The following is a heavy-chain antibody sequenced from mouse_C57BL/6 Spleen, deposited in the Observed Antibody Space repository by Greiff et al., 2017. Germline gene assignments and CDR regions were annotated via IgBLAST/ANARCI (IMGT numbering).Heavy chain of an antibody. CDR2: IYPGDGVT. J-gene: IGHJ4*01. CDR1: GYAFSSYW. CDR3: ARGDYGKGYYAMDY. V-gene: IGHV1-80*01. Sequence: VQLQQPGAELVKPGASVKISCKASGYAFSSYWMNWVKQRPGKGLEWIGQIYPGDGVTNYNGKFKVKATLTADKSSSTAYMQLSSLTSEDSAVYFCARGDYGKGYYAMDYGGQGTSVTVSS. D-gene: IGHD1-1*01.